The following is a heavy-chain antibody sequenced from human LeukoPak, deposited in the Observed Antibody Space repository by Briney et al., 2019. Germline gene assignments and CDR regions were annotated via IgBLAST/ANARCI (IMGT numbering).Heavy chain of an antibody. CDR3: ARDSIPVAVYFDH. V-gene: IGHV3-74*01. D-gene: IGHD6-19*01. CDR2: IKSDGSGT. J-gene: IGHJ4*02. CDR1: GFTFSNYW. Sequence: PGGSLRLSCAASGFTFSNYWMHWVRRAPGKGPVWVSRIKSDGSGTSCADSVKGRFTISRDNAKNTLYLQMNSLRAEDTALYYCARDSIPVAVYFDHWGQGALVTVSS.